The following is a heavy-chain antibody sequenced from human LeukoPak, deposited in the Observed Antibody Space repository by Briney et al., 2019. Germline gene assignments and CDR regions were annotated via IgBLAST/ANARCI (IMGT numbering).Heavy chain of an antibody. CDR3: ARGEGTIFGVVIRNWFDP. V-gene: IGHV1-69*13. D-gene: IGHD3-3*01. J-gene: IGHJ5*02. CDR2: IIPIFGTA. Sequence: SVKVSCKASGGTFSSYAISWVRQAPGQGLEWMGGIIPIFGTANYAQKFQGRVTITADESTSTAYMELSSLRSEDTAVYYCARGEGTIFGVVIRNWFDPWGQGTLVTDSS. CDR1: GGTFSSYA.